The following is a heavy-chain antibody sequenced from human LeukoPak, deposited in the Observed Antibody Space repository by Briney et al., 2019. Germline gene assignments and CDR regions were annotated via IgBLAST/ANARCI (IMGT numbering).Heavy chain of an antibody. CDR2: TYYRSKWYY. CDR3: SLARSEYHYGMDV. Sequence: SQTLSLTCAISGDSVSSISVAWNWIRQSPSRGLVWLGRTYYRSKWYYEYAVSVKSRINISPDTSKNQFSLQLTSVTPEDTAVYYCSLARSEYHYGMDVWGQGTTVTVSS. J-gene: IGHJ6*02. V-gene: IGHV6-1*01. CDR1: GDSVSSISVA.